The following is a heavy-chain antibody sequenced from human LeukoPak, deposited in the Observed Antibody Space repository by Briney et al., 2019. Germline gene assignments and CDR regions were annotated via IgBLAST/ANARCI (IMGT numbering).Heavy chain of an antibody. J-gene: IGHJ5*02. CDR3: ARDRYSSSLNWFDP. Sequence: GGSLRLSCAASGFTFSSYAMHWVRQAPGKGLEWVAVISYDGSNKYYADSVKGRFTISRDNSKNTLYLQMNSLRAEDTAVYYCARDRYSSSLNWFDPWGQGTLVTVSS. V-gene: IGHV3-30*04. D-gene: IGHD6-13*01. CDR1: GFTFSSYA. CDR2: ISYDGSNK.